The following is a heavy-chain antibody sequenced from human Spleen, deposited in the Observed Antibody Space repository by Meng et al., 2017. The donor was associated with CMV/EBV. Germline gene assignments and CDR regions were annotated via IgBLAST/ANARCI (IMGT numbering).Heavy chain of an antibody. V-gene: IGHV3-15*01. CDR1: GFTFSNAW. CDR2: IKSKTDGGTT. Sequence: SGFTFSNAWMSWVRQAPGKGLEWVGRIKSKTDGGTTDYAAPVKGRFTISRDDSKNTLYLQMNSPKTEDTAVYYCTTLTGYCSSTSCFGWGQGTLVTVSS. CDR3: TTLTGYCSSTSCFG. D-gene: IGHD2-2*01. J-gene: IGHJ4*02.